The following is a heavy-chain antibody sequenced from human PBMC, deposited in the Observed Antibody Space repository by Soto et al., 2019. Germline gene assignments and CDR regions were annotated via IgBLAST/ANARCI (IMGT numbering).Heavy chain of an antibody. D-gene: IGHD6-19*01. V-gene: IGHV4-59*08. CDR3: ARHSSSGWSGQSWGVFDY. Sequence: QVQLQESGPGLVKPSETLSLTCTVSGGSISSYYWSWIRQPPGKGLEWIGYIYYSGSTNYNPSLKSRVTISVDTSKHQFSLKLSSVTAADTAVYYCARHSSSGWSGQSWGVFDYWGQGPLVTVSS. CDR2: IYYSGST. J-gene: IGHJ4*02. CDR1: GGSISSYY.